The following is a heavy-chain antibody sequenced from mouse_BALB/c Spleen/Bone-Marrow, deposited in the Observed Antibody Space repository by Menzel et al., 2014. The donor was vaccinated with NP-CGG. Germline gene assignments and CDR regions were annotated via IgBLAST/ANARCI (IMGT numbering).Heavy chain of an antibody. Sequence: QVQLQQSGAELVKPGASVKLSCKASGYTFTNYWMHWVKQRPGQGLEWIGEIDPSDSYSNYNQNFKGKATLTVDKSSSTAYMQLTSLTSEDSAVYYCARGVVYYYAMDDGGQGTSVTVSS. J-gene: IGHJ4*01. CDR1: GYTFTNYW. CDR3: ARGVVYYYAMDD. V-gene: IGHV1-69*02. CDR2: IDPSDSYS.